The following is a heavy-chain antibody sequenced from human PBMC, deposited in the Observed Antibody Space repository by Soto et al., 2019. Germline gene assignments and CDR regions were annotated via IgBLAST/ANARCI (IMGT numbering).Heavy chain of an antibody. J-gene: IGHJ3*02. CDR2: IDPSDSYT. CDR1: GYSFTSYW. D-gene: IGHD1-26*01. V-gene: IGHV5-10-1*01. CDR3: ASKVANSGSYFDAFDI. Sequence: GESLKISCKGSGYSFTSYWISWVRQMPGKGLEWMARIDPSDSYTNYSPSFQGHVTISADKSISTAYLQWSSLKASDTAMYYCASKVANSGSYFDAFDIWGQGTMVTVSS.